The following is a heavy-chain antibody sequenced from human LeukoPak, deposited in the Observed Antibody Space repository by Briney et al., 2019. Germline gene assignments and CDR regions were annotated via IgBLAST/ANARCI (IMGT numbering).Heavy chain of an antibody. Sequence: SETLSLTCAVYGGSFSGYYWSWIRQPPGKGLEWIGEINHSGSTNYNPSLKSRVTISVDTSKNQFSLKLSSVTAADTAVYYCPGGLLWFGRDYYGMDVWGKGTTVTVSS. J-gene: IGHJ6*04. CDR1: GGSFSGYY. CDR3: PGGLLWFGRDYYGMDV. D-gene: IGHD3-10*01. V-gene: IGHV4-34*01. CDR2: INHSGST.